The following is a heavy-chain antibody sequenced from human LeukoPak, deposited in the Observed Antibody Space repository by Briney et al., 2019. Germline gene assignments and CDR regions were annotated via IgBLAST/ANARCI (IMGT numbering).Heavy chain of an antibody. CDR1: GFTFSSYW. D-gene: IGHD2-15*01. J-gene: IGHJ4*02. V-gene: IGHV3-74*01. CDR3: ARPTRCSGGTCYSEFDY. CDR2: INSDGSNT. Sequence: GGSLRLSCAASGFTFSSYWMHWVRQAPGKGLVWVSLINSDGSNTNYADSVKGRLTISRDDAKNTLYLQMNSLRAEDTAVYFCARPTRCSGGTCYSEFDYWGQGTLVTVSS.